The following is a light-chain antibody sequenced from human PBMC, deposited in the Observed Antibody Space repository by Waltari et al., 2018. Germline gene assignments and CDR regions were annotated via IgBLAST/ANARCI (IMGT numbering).Light chain of an antibody. V-gene: IGLV2-23*02. J-gene: IGLJ1*01. Sequence: QSALTQPASVSGTPGQSITISCTGTTSAVGNYNLVSWYQQHPGKAPKLMSCEVIKRPAGVSDRFSGSKSGNTASLTISGLQAEDEADYYCCSYAGSGTYVFGTGTKVTVL. CDR3: CSYAGSGTYV. CDR2: EVI. CDR1: TSAVGNYNL.